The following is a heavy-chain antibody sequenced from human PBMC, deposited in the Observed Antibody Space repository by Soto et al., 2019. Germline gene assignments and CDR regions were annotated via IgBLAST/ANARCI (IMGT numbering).Heavy chain of an antibody. CDR1: GYTFTSYY. V-gene: IGHV1-46*01. J-gene: IGHJ4*02. CDR3: AREYLNDIVVVPAAIGKSNPFEY. D-gene: IGHD2-2*01. Sequence: ASVKVSCKASGYTFTSYYMHWVRQAPGQGLEWMGIINPSGGSTSYAQKFQGRVTMTRDTSTSTVYMELSSLRSEDTAVYYCAREYLNDIVVVPAAIGKSNPFEYWGQGTLVTVSS. CDR2: INPSGGST.